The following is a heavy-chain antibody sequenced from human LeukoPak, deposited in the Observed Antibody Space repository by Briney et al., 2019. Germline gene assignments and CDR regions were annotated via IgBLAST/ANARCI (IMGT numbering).Heavy chain of an antibody. Sequence: SETLSLTCAVSGYSISSGYYWGWIRQPPGKGLGWIGSIYHSGSTYYNPSLKSRVTISVDTSKNQFSLKLSSVTAADTAVYYCARVRGEYCSSTSCYRDYYYYMDVWGKGTTVTVSS. D-gene: IGHD2-2*02. CDR3: ARVRGEYCSSTSCYRDYYYYMDV. J-gene: IGHJ6*03. CDR2: IYHSGST. CDR1: GYSISSGYY. V-gene: IGHV4-38-2*01.